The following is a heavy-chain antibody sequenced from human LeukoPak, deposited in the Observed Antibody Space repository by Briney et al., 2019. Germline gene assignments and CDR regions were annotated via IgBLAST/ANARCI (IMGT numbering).Heavy chain of an antibody. CDR3: ARLFSRGWEYHFGLDV. Sequence: SETLSLTCTVSGGSISTDASYWAWIRQPPGKGLEWIGSIYYSGSTYYSSSLKSRVTLSVDTSKNQFSLKMSSVTAADTAAFYCARLFSRGWEYHFGLDVWGQGTTVTVS. V-gene: IGHV4-39*01. CDR1: GGSISTDASY. J-gene: IGHJ6*02. CDR2: IYYSGST. D-gene: IGHD6-19*01.